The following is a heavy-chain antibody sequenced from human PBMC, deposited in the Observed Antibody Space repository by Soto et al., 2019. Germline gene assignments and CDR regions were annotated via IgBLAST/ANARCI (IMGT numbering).Heavy chain of an antibody. J-gene: IGHJ4*02. CDR2: ISSSSSTV. V-gene: IGHV3-48*02. Sequence: GGSLRLSCAASGFTFNIYSMNWVRQAPGRGLEWVSYISSSSSTVYYADSVKGRFTISRDNAKNSLYLQMNSLRDEDTAVYYCARVPPIVGGLDYWGQGTLVTVSS. CDR3: ARVPPIVGGLDY. CDR1: GFTFNIYS. D-gene: IGHD1-26*01.